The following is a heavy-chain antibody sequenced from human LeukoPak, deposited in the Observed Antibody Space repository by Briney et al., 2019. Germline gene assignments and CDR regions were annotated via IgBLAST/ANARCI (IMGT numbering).Heavy chain of an antibody. CDR2: IWYDGSNK. Sequence: PEGSLRLSCAASGFTFSSYGMHWVRQAPGKGLEWVAVIWYDGSNKYYADSVKGRFTISRDNSKNTLYLQMNSLRAEDTAVYYCASEPYSSSPGLWYYYYGMDFWSRETTVTVSS. CDR1: GFTFSSYG. V-gene: IGHV3-33*01. CDR3: ASEPYSSSPGLWYYYYGMDF. J-gene: IGHJ6*02. D-gene: IGHD6-6*01.